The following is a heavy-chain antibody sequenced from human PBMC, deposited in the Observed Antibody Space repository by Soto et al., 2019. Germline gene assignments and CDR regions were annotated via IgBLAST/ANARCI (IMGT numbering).Heavy chain of an antibody. Sequence: EVQLLQSGGDFIQPGGSLRLSCAASGFSFSEYSMNWVRQGPGKGLEWVSFIDLSGTKTYYSDSVKGRFTISKDKSMKTVYLQMNSPRVEDPAIYYYGKERLPEGIYASDFWGQGVRVTVSS. CDR2: IDLSGTKT. CDR3: GKERLPEGIYASDF. V-gene: IGHV3-23*03. D-gene: IGHD6-13*01. J-gene: IGHJ4*02. CDR1: GFSFSEYS.